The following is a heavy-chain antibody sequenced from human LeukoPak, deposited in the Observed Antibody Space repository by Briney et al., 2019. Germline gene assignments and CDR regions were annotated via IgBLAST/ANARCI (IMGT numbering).Heavy chain of an antibody. D-gene: IGHD1-20*01. CDR2: ICSSSSTI. CDR3: AREELTGTLFDY. Sequence: AGGSLRLSCAASGFTFSSYSMNWVRQAPGKGLEWVSYICSSSSTIYYADSVKGRFTISRDNAKNSLYLQMNIMRAEDTAVYYRAREELTGTLFDYGGQGTLATDS. J-gene: IGHJ4*02. V-gene: IGHV3-48*01. CDR1: GFTFSSYS.